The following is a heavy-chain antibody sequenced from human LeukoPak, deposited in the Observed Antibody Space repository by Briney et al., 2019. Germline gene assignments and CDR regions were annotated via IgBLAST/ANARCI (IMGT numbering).Heavy chain of an antibody. Sequence: PSETLSLTCTVSGGSISSYYWSWIRQPPGKGLEWIGYIYYSGSTNYNPSLKSRVTISVDTSKNQFSLKLSSVTAADTAVYYCARSWYSGSTGDAFDIWGQGTMVTVSS. D-gene: IGHD1-26*01. J-gene: IGHJ3*02. CDR1: GGSISSYY. CDR3: ARSWYSGSTGDAFDI. CDR2: IYYSGST. V-gene: IGHV4-59*01.